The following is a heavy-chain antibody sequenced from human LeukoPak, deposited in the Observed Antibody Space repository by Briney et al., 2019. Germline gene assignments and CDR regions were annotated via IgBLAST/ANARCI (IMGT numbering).Heavy chain of an antibody. CDR1: GFTVSSNY. CDR3: AKEMWGVGATTVDY. D-gene: IGHD1-26*01. J-gene: IGHJ4*02. CDR2: IYSGGST. Sequence: GGSLRLSCAASGFTVSSNYMSWVRQAPGKGLEWVSVIYSGGSTYYADSVKGRFTISRDNSKNTLSLQMDSLRAEDTAVYYCAKEMWGVGATTVDYWGQGTLVTVSS. V-gene: IGHV3-53*01.